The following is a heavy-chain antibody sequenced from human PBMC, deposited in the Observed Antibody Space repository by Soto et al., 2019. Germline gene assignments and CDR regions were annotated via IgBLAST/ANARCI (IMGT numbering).Heavy chain of an antibody. Sequence: SETLSLTCTVSGVSIRTNSFYWGWIRQPPGKGLEWIGSIYYSGSTSYNPSLRSRVTMSADTSKTQFHLNLNSVTAADTAVYYCARLYYYDSTGFYYGRFDYWGQGALVTVSS. CDR2: IYYSGST. D-gene: IGHD3-22*01. V-gene: IGHV4-39*01. CDR1: GVSIRTNSFY. J-gene: IGHJ4*02. CDR3: ARLYYYDSTGFYYGRFDY.